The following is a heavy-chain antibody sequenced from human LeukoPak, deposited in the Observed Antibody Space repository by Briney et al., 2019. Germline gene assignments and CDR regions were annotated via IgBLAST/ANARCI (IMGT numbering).Heavy chain of an antibody. Sequence: PSETLSLTXTVSGGSIGSSSYYWGWISQPPGKGLQWIGSIYYSGSTYYNPSLKSRVTISVDTSKNQFSLKLSSVTAADTAVYYCARRVIVPSGYFFDYWGQGTLVTVSS. CDR1: GGSIGSSSYY. CDR2: IYYSGST. J-gene: IGHJ4*02. D-gene: IGHD3-22*01. V-gene: IGHV4-39*01. CDR3: ARRVIVPSGYFFDY.